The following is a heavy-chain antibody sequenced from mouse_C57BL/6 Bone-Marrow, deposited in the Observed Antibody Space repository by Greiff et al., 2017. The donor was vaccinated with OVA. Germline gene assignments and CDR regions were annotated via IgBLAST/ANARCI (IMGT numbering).Heavy chain of an antibody. V-gene: IGHV1-26*01. CDR3: ARWYYGSDY. Sequence: EVQLQQSGPELVKPGASVKISCKASGYTFTDYYMNWVKQSHGKSLEWIGDINPNNGGTSYNQKFKGKATLTVDKSSSTAYMELRSLTSEDSAVYYCARWYYGSDYWGQGTTLTVSS. J-gene: IGHJ2*01. CDR1: GYTFTDYY. CDR2: INPNNGGT. D-gene: IGHD1-1*01.